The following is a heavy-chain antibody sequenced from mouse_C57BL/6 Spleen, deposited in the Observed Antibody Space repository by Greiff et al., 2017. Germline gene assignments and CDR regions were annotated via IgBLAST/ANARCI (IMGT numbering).Heavy chain of an antibody. D-gene: IGHD1-1*01. CDR3: ARGYYGSSYAMDY. CDR1: GYSITSGYY. CDR2: KSYDGSN. V-gene: IGHV3-6*01. J-gene: IGHJ4*01. Sequence: EVQLQESGPGLVKPSQSLSLTCSVTGYSITSGYYWNWIRQFPGNKLEWMGYKSYDGSNNYNPSLKNRISVTRDTSNNQFFLKLNSVTTEDTATYYCARGYYGSSYAMDYWGQGTSVTVSS.